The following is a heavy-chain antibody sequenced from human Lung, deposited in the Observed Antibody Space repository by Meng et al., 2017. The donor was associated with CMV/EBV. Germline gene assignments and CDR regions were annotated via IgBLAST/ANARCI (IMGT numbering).Heavy chain of an antibody. CDR1: GFTFSRYS. CDR3: AREPDPYYDNLTGYSDDAFDI. V-gene: IGHV3-21*01. D-gene: IGHD3-9*01. J-gene: IGHJ3*02. Sequence: GESPKIPCAASGFTFSRYSMNGVRQAPGKGLEWVPSISSSSSYIYYADSVKGRFTISRDNAKNSLYLQMNSLRAEDTAVYYCAREPDPYYDNLTGYSDDAFDIWGQGTMVXVSS. CDR2: ISSSSSYI.